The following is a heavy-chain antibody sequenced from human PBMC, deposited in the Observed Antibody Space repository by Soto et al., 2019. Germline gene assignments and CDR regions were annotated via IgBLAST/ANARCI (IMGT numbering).Heavy chain of an antibody. Sequence: QVQLVESGGGLVKPGGSLRLSCAASGFTFSDYYMRWIRQAPGKGLEWVSYISSSGSTIYYADSVKGRFTISRDNAKNSLYLQMNGLRAEDTAVYYCAIDRRAVDRWGLEYFQHWGQGTLVTVSS. CDR2: ISSSGSTI. D-gene: IGHD6-19*01. CDR1: GFTFSDYY. V-gene: IGHV3-11*01. J-gene: IGHJ1*01. CDR3: AIDRRAVDRWGLEYFQH.